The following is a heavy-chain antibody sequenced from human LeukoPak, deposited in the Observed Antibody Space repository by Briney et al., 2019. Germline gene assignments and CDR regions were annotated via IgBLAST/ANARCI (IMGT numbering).Heavy chain of an antibody. Sequence: GGSLRLSCAASGFTFSSYGMHWVRQAPGKGLEWVAVISYDGSNKYYADSVKGRFTISRDNSKNSLYLQMNSLRTEDTALYYCAKDIYPRASQQLVLGWFDPWGQGTLVTVSS. J-gene: IGHJ5*02. CDR3: AKDIYPRASQQLVLGWFDP. V-gene: IGHV3-30*18. CDR2: ISYDGSNK. CDR1: GFTFSSYG. D-gene: IGHD6-13*01.